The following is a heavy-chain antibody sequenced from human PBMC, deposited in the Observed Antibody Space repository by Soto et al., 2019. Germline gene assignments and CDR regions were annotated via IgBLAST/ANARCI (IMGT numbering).Heavy chain of an antibody. D-gene: IGHD6-6*01. Sequence: GGSLRLSCAASGFTFSSYGMHWVRQAPGKGLEWVAVISYDGSNKYYADSVKGRFTISRDNSKNTLYLQLNSLSAEDTAVYYCAKEWDEYNSSSLWGGGMDVWGQGTTVTVSS. J-gene: IGHJ6*02. V-gene: IGHV3-30*18. CDR3: AKEWDEYNSSSLWGGGMDV. CDR2: ISYDGSNK. CDR1: GFTFSSYG.